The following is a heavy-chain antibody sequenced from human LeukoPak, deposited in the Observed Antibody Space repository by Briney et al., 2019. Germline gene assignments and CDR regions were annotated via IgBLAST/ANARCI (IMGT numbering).Heavy chain of an antibody. Sequence: PPASVKVSCKASGYTFTSYGISWVRQAPGQGLEWMGWISAYNGNTNYAQKLQGRVTMTSDTSISTAYMELSRLRSDDTAVYYCARDGIYGSGSYYEISWFDPWGQGTLVTVSS. CDR3: ARDGIYGSGSYYEISWFDP. J-gene: IGHJ5*02. CDR1: GYTFTSYG. D-gene: IGHD3-10*01. CDR2: ISAYNGNT. V-gene: IGHV1-18*01.